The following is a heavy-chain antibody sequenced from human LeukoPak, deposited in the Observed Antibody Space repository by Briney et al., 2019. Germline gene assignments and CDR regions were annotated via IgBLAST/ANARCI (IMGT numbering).Heavy chain of an antibody. V-gene: IGHV3-23*01. CDR2: ISGSGGHT. Sequence: GGSLRLSCEAPRITFSSHAMSWVRQAPGKGLQWVSLISGSGGHTYYGDSVKGRFTISRDNSKNTVYLQMSSLRAEDTAIYYCAKGGVATMRNGYNYYYYYMEVWGRGTTVTVSS. CDR3: AKGGVATMRNGYNYYYYYMEV. J-gene: IGHJ6*03. D-gene: IGHD5-12*01. CDR1: RITFSSHA.